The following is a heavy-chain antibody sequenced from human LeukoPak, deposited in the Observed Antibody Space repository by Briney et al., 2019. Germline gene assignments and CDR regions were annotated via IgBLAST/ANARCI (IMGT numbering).Heavy chain of an antibody. CDR2: LHYGGNT. J-gene: IGHJ3*01. V-gene: IGHV4-59*01. CDR3: ARGVGPGISFDV. CDR1: ATSRSTYY. D-gene: IGHD1-1*01. Sequence: PSEIMYLNCSTSATSRSTYYWSWIRQHSGNGLEKLQYLHYGGNTNYNPFLKSRVTISVDTSKNQFSLKMSSVTAADTAVYYCARGVGPGISFDVWGQGTMVTVSS.